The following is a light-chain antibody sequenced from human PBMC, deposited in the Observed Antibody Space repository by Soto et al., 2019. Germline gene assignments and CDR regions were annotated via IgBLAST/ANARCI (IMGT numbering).Light chain of an antibody. J-gene: IGLJ2*01. CDR1: SSDVGVYNY. Sequence: QSALTQPASVSGSPGQSITISCTGTSSDVGVYNYVSWYQHHPGKAPKLMIYDVSNRPSGVSNRFSGSKSGNTASLTISGLQAEDEADYYCSSYTTSITAVFGGGTKVTVL. CDR3: SSYTTSITAV. CDR2: DVS. V-gene: IGLV2-14*03.